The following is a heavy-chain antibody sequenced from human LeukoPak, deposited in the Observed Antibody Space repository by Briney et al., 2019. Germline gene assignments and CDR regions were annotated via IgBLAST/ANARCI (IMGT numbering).Heavy chain of an antibody. V-gene: IGHV3-21*01. Sequence: GGSLRLSCAASGFTFSNTWMSWVRQAPGKGLEWVSSISTTSDYIYYADSLKGRFTISRDNAKNSLYLQMNSLRAEDTAVYYCARDQDYYGSGSYFWGQGTLVTVSS. CDR3: ARDQDYYGSGSYF. CDR2: ISTTSDYI. D-gene: IGHD3-10*01. CDR1: GFTFSNTW. J-gene: IGHJ4*02.